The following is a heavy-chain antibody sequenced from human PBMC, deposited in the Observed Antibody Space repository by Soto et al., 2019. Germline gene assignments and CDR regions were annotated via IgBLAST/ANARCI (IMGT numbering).Heavy chain of an antibody. J-gene: IGHJ4*02. CDR2: LYYSGST. D-gene: IGHD3-22*01. Sequence: SETLSLTCTVSSGSISPYYWSWIRQPPGKGLEWIGYLYYSGSTSYNPSIKSRVTISLDTSKNQFSLKLSSVTASDTAVYYCARVIGYYDSSGFYPYVDFWGLGTLVT. CDR3: ARVIGYYDSSGFYPYVDF. V-gene: IGHV4-59*01. CDR1: SGSISPYY.